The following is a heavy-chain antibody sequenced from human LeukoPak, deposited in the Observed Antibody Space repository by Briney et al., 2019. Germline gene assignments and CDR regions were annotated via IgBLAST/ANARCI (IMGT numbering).Heavy chain of an antibody. Sequence: QAGGSLRLSCAASGFTFSSYWMSWVRQAPGKGLEWVSAISGSGGSTYYADSVKGRFTISRDNSKNTLYLQMNSLRAEDTAVYYCARGVKGYCSSTSCPGAFDIWGQGTMVTVSS. CDR3: ARGVKGYCSSTSCPGAFDI. D-gene: IGHD2-2*01. CDR2: ISGSGGST. J-gene: IGHJ3*02. CDR1: GFTFSSYW. V-gene: IGHV3-23*01.